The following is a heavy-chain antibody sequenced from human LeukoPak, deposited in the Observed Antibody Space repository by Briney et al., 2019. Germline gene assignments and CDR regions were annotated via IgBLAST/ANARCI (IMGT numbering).Heavy chain of an antibody. CDR3: ARGPPRGKYYYMDV. CDR2: IGAASDT. CDR1: GFTFSCFD. D-gene: IGHD1-1*01. V-gene: IGHV3-13*01. J-gene: IGHJ6*03. Sequence: GGSLSCYCAASGFTFSCFDRQWVRQPPGQGLEWVSTIGAASDTYYPGSVEGRFTLSRDNAKNSLYLQMNSLTAGDTAVYYCARGPPRGKYYYMDVWGKGTTVTVSS.